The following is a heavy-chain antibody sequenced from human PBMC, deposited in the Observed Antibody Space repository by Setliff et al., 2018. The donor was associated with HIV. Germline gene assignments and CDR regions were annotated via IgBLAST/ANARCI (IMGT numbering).Heavy chain of an antibody. CDR3: ARRGAYYDILTGYRSHYFDY. CDR2: IYYSGST. Sequence: PSETLSLTCTVSGGSISSYYWSWIRQPPGKGLEWIGYIYYSGSTNYNPSLKSRVTISVDTSKNQFSLKLSSVTAADTAVYYCARRGAYYDILTGYRSHYFDYWGQGTLVTVSS. V-gene: IGHV4-59*08. J-gene: IGHJ4*02. CDR1: GGSISSYY. D-gene: IGHD3-9*01.